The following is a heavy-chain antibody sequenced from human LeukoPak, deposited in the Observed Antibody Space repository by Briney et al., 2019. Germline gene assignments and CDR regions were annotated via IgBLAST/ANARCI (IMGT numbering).Heavy chain of an antibody. V-gene: IGHV3-30-3*01. Sequence: GGSLRLSCAASGFTFSSYAMHWVRQAPGKGLEWVAVISYDGSNKYYADSVKGRFTISRDNSKNTLYLQMNSLRAEDTAVYYCARDGDYEGPDYWSQGTLVTVSS. CDR2: ISYDGSNK. CDR1: GFTFSSYA. J-gene: IGHJ4*02. CDR3: ARDGDYEGPDY. D-gene: IGHD2-21*01.